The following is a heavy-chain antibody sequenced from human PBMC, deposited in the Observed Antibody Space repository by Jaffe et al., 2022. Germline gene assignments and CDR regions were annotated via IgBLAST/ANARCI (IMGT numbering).Heavy chain of an antibody. CDR2: IDWDDDK. J-gene: IGHJ4*02. V-gene: IGHV2-70*20. CDR3: ARIQNLGYCSGGPGDY. D-gene: IGHD2-15*01. CDR1: GFSLSTSGMC. Sequence: QVTLRESGPALVKPTQTLTLTCTFSGFSLSTSGMCVSWVRQPPGKALEWLALIDWDDDKYYSTSLKTRLTISKDTSKNQVVLTMTNMDPVDTATYYCARIQNLGYCSGGPGDYWGQGTLVTVSS.